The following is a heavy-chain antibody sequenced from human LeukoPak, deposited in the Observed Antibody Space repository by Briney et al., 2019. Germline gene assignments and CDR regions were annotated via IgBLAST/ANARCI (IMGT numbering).Heavy chain of an antibody. CDR1: GYSFTSYW. CDR3: ARSLYSGSYQSFDY. CDR2: IYPGDSDT. Sequence: PGESLQISCQGSGYSFTSYWIGWVRQMPGKGLEWMGIIYPGDSDTRYSPSFQGQVTISADKSISTAYLQWSSLKASDAAMYYCARSLYSGSYQSFDYWGQGTLVTVSS. J-gene: IGHJ4*02. D-gene: IGHD1-26*01. V-gene: IGHV5-51*01.